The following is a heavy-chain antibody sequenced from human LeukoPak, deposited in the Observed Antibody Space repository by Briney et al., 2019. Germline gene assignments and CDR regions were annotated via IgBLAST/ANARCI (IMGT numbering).Heavy chain of an antibody. J-gene: IGHJ3*02. CDR1: GGSISSGSYY. Sequence: PSETLSLTCTVSGGSISSGSYYWGWMRQPAGKGLEWIGRIYTSGSTNYNPSLKSRVTISVDTSKNQFSLKLSSVTAADTAVYYCARDSGYDHDAFDIWGQGTMVTVSS. CDR3: ARDSGYDHDAFDI. CDR2: IYTSGST. V-gene: IGHV4-61*02. D-gene: IGHD5-12*01.